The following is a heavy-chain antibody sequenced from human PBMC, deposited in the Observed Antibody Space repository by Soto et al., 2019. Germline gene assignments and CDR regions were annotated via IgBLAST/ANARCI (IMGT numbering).Heavy chain of an antibody. CDR1: GFTFSSYG. Sequence: QVQLVEPGGGVVQPGRSLRLSCAASGFTFSSYGMHWVRQAPGKGLEGVAVIWYEGSNKYYADSVKGRFPISRDNSKNALYLQMTSLRAEDTAVYYCARWYHRHWYYYYYGMDVWGQGPTVTVSS. CDR2: IWYEGSNK. CDR3: ARWYHRHWYYYYYGMDV. D-gene: IGHD2-15*01. V-gene: IGHV3-33*01. J-gene: IGHJ6*02.